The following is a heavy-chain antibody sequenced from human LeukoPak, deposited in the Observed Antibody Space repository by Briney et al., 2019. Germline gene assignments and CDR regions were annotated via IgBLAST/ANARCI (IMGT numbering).Heavy chain of an antibody. Sequence: PGGSLRLSCAASGFTFSSYGMHWVRQAPGKRLEWVAFIRYDGSNKYYADSVKGRFTISRDNSKNTLYLQMNSLRAEDTAVYYCAKGDTAMDPIDYWGQGTLVTVSS. J-gene: IGHJ4*02. V-gene: IGHV3-30*02. D-gene: IGHD5-18*01. CDR1: GFTFSSYG. CDR2: IRYDGSNK. CDR3: AKGDTAMDPIDY.